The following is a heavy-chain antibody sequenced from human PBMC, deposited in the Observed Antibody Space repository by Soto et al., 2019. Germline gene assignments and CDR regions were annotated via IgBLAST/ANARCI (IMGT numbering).Heavy chain of an antibody. Sequence: PGGSLRLSCAASGFTFGGYGVHWVRQAPGKGLEWVAVISYDGSYKYYADSVKGRFTISRDNSKNTLYLQMNSLRAEDTAVYYCAKWAGGFDYWGQGTLVTVSS. J-gene: IGHJ4*02. CDR1: GFTFGGYG. CDR2: ISYDGSYK. CDR3: AKWAGGFDY. V-gene: IGHV3-30*18.